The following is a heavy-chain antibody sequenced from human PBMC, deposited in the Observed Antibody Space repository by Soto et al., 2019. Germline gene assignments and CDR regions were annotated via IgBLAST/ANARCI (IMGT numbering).Heavy chain of an antibody. CDR2: IYYSGST. CDR1: GGSISSGGYY. CDR3: ARWPRFIVVVTANAFDI. V-gene: IGHV4-31*03. J-gene: IGHJ3*02. Sequence: SETLSLTCTVSGGSISSGGYYWSWIRQHPGKGLEWIGYIYYSGSTYYNPSLKSRVTISVDTSKNQFSLKLSSVTAADTAVYYCARWPRFIVVVTANAFDIWGQGTMVTVSS. D-gene: IGHD2-21*02.